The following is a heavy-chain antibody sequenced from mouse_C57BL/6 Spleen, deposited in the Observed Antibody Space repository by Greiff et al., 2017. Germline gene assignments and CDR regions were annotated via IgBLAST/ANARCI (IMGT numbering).Heavy chain of an antibody. CDR1: GFTFNTYA. CDR3: VRDQAGYFDY. D-gene: IGHD3-2*02. Sequence: EVQLVESGGGLVQPKGSLKLSCAASGFTFNTYAMHWVRQAPGKGLEWVARIRRKSSNFATYYADSVKDRFTISRDDSQSMLYLQMNNLKTEDTAMYYCVRDQAGYFDYWGQGTTLTVSS. J-gene: IGHJ2*01. CDR2: IRRKSSNFAT. V-gene: IGHV10-3*01.